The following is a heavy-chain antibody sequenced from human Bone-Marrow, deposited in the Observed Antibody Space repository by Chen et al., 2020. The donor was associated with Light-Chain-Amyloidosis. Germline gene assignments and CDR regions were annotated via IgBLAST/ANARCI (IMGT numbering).Heavy chain of an antibody. Sequence: QVQMVQSGAEVKEPGASIQVSCKTSGYTFTDFYIHWVRQAPGQGLEWMAWINPDTGGTRYAQKFQGWITVTRETSTRTVYMELSRLRSGDTAVYYCAKDSEIRGLIYAMNVWGQGTTVNVSS. CDR3: AKDSEIRGLIYAMNV. CDR1: GYTFTDFY. V-gene: IGHV1-2*04. CDR2: INPDTGGT. D-gene: IGHD3-10*01. J-gene: IGHJ6*02.